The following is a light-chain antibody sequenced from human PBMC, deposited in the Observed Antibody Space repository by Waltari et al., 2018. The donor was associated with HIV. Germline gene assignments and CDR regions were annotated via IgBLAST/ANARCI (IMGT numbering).Light chain of an antibody. J-gene: IGLJ2*01. CDR1: SPNIGSHY. V-gene: IGLV1-47*01. CDR3: AAWDDSLSVVV. CDR2: RNN. Sequence: QSVLTQPPSASGTPGQRVTISCSGSSPNIGSHYVHWYQQLPGTAPKLLIYRNNQRPSGVPDRFSGSKSGTSASLAISGLRSEDEADYYCAAWDDSLSVVVFGGGTKLTVL.